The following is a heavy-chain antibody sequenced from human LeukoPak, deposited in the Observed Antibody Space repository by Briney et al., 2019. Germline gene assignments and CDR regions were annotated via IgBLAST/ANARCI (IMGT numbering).Heavy chain of an antibody. CDR3: ARSQGNVAYYYYMDV. D-gene: IGHD1-1*01. CDR2: IKQDGSEK. J-gene: IGHJ6*03. V-gene: IGHV3-7*01. CDR1: GFTFSSHW. Sequence: GGSLRLSCEASGFTFSSHWMSWVRQAPGKGLEWVAIIKQDGSEKDYVDSVTGRFTISRDNAKNSLYLQMNSLRAEDTAVYYCARSQGNVAYYYYMDVWGKGTTVTVSS.